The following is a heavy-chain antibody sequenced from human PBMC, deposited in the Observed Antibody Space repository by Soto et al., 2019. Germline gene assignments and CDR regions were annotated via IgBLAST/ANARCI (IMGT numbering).Heavy chain of an antibody. CDR2: IYYSGTT. CDR1: GGSISSADYY. CDR3: AREFTGFGKFDY. V-gene: IGHV4-39*02. Sequence: SETLSLTCAVSGGSISSADYYWGWIRQPPGKGLEWIGSIYYSGTTYQKPSLKSRVTISVDTSKNQFSLKLSSVTAADTAVYYCAREFTGFGKFDYWGQGTLVTVSS. J-gene: IGHJ4*02. D-gene: IGHD3-10*01.